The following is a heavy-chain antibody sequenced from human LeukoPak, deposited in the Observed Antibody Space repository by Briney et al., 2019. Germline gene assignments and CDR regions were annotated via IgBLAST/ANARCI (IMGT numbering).Heavy chain of an antibody. CDR1: GGTFSSYA. Sequence: SVKVSCKASGGTFSSYAISWVRQAPGQGLEWMGRIIPILGIANYAQKFQGRVTITADKSTSTAYMELSSLRSEDTAVYYCATGRTRYCSSTSCYTRWFDPWGQGTLVTVSS. D-gene: IGHD2-2*02. CDR3: ATGRTRYCSSTSCYTRWFDP. V-gene: IGHV1-69*04. CDR2: IIPILGIA. J-gene: IGHJ5*02.